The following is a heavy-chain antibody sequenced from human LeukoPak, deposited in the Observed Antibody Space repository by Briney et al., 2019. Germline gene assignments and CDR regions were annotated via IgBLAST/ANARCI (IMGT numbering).Heavy chain of an antibody. CDR2: IYYSGST. D-gene: IGHD3/OR15-3a*01. Sequence: SETLSLTCTVSGGSISSYYWSWIRQPPGKGLEWIGYIYYSGSTNYNPSLKSRVTISVDTSKNQFSLKLTFVTAADTAVYYCARRRTRDYFDYWGQGTLVTVSS. CDR3: ARRRTRDYFDY. J-gene: IGHJ4*02. V-gene: IGHV4-59*08. CDR1: GGSISSYY.